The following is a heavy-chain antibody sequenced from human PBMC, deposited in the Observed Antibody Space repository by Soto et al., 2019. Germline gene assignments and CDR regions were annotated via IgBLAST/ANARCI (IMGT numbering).Heavy chain of an antibody. CDR3: AHKGGSSWSQDAFDI. V-gene: IGHV2-5*02. CDR2: IYWDDDK. J-gene: IGHJ3*02. D-gene: IGHD6-13*01. Sequence: QITLKESGPTLVKPTQTLTLTCTFSGFSLSTSGVGVGWIRQPPGKALEWLALIYWDDDKRYSPSLKSRLTITKDTSKNQVVLTMHNIDPVDTATYYCAHKGGSSWSQDAFDICGQGKMVTVSS. CDR1: GFSLSTSGVG.